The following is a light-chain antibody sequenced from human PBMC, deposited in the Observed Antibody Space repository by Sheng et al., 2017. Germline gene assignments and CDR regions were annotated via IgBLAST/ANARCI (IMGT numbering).Light chain of an antibody. CDR2: GAS. Sequence: EIVLTQSPATLSLSAGERATLSCRASQSVSSSYLAWYQQKPGQAPRLLIYGASSRATGIPDRFSGSGSGTDFTLTISRLEPEDFAVYYCQQYGSSLALTFGGGTKVEIK. J-gene: IGKJ4*01. V-gene: IGKV3-20*01. CDR3: QQYGSSLALT. CDR1: QSVSSSY.